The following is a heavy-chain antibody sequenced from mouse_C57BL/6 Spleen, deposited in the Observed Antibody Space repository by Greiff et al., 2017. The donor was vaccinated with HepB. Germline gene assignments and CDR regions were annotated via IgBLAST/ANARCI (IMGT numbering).Heavy chain of an antibody. CDR3: ARGGSSYEDAMDY. V-gene: IGHV1-50*01. D-gene: IGHD1-1*01. CDR2: IDPSDSNT. Sequence: VQLQQPGAELVKPGASVKLSCKASGYTFTSYWMQWVKQRPGQGLEWIGKIDPSDSNTNYNQKFKGKATLTVDTSSSTAYMQLSSLTSEDSAVYYCARGGSSYEDAMDYWGQGTTVTVSS. J-gene: IGHJ4*01. CDR1: GYTFTSYW.